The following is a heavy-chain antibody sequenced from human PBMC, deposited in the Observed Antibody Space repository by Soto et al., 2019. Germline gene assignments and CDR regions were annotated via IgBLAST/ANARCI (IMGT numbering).Heavy chain of an antibody. CDR1: GDSVSSNSAA. CDR2: TYYRSKWYN. D-gene: IGHD3-3*01. Sequence: SQTLSLTCVISGDSVSSNSAAWNWIRQSPSRGLEWLGRTYYRSKWYNDYAVSVKSRITINPDTSKNQFSLQLNSVTPEDTAVYYCARDIFEVADLIVYYCGMVVWGQGTTVTVSS. V-gene: IGHV6-1*01. CDR3: ARDIFEVADLIVYYCGMVV. J-gene: IGHJ6*02.